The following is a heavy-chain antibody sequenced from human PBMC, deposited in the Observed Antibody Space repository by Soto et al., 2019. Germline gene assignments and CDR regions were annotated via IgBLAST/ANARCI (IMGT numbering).Heavy chain of an antibody. J-gene: IGHJ4*02. V-gene: IGHV3-9*01. Sequence: EVQLVESGGGLVQPGRSLRLSCAASGFTFDDYAMHWVRQVPGKGLEWVSGISYNSESVAYADSVKGRFTISRDNAQNSLDLQMNSLRPEDTALYYCGKMQEQWRSPGYFDYWGQGTLVTVSS. CDR3: GKMQEQWRSPGYFDY. CDR2: ISYNSESV. CDR1: GFTFDDYA. D-gene: IGHD6-19*01.